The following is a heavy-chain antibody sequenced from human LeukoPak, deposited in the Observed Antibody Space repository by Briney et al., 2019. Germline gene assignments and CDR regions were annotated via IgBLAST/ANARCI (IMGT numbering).Heavy chain of an antibody. CDR3: ARSVDTSMVGAY. D-gene: IGHD5-18*01. CDR2: IYYSGST. CDR1: GGAISKYY. V-gene: IGHV4-59*01. Sequence: PSETLSLTCTVSGGAISKYYWSWIRQPPGKGLGWIGYIYYSGSTNYNPSLKNRVTISLDTPKNQSSLKLTSVTAADPAVYYCARSVDTSMVGAYWGQGTLVTVSS. J-gene: IGHJ4*02.